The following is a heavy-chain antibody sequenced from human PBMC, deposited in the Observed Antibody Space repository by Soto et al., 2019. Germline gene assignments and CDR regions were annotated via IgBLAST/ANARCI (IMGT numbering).Heavy chain of an antibody. CDR3: ARLPVDTITSLDY. J-gene: IGHJ4*02. CDR2: INSDGSSI. Sequence: EVQLVESGGDLVQPGGFLRLSCATSGFTFSRYWMHWVRQVPGKGLVWVSRINSDGSSISYSDSVKGRFTISRDNAKNTLYLQMNSLRVEDKAVYYCARLPVDTITSLDYWGQGTLVTVSS. CDR1: GFTFSRYW. V-gene: IGHV3-74*01. D-gene: IGHD3-3*01.